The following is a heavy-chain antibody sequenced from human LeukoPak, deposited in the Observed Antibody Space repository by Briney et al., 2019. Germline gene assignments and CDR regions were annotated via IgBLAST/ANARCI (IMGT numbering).Heavy chain of an antibody. Sequence: SGPTLVKPTQTLTLTCTFSGFAISSRGMGVGWIRQPPAKALESLALIYWADDKRYSPSLKTRLTITKDTSKNQVVLTMTNMEHVDTARYYCAHYTVGRSAHHDWGQGTLVTVSS. CDR1: GFAISSRGMG. CDR2: IYWADDK. J-gene: IGHJ4*02. V-gene: IGHV2-5*02. D-gene: IGHD4-11*01. CDR3: AHYTVGRSAHHD.